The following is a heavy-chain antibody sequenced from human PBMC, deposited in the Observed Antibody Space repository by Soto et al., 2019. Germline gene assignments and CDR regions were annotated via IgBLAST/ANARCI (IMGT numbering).Heavy chain of an antibody. CDR3: AKYGDGGYALDV. V-gene: IGHV4-59*08. CDR2: IYYTGST. D-gene: IGHD4-17*01. J-gene: IGHJ6*02. CDR1: GGSISSYY. Sequence: PSETLSLTCAVSGGSISSYYWTWIRQPPGKGLEWIGYIYYTGSTNSNPSLKSRVSISIDTSKNQFSLKLRSVTAADTAVYYCAKYGDGGYALDVWGPGTTVTVSS.